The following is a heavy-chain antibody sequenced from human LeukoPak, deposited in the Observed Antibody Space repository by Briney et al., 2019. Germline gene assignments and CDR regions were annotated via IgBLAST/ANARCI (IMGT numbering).Heavy chain of an antibody. CDR1: GGSFSGYY. Sequence: KPSETLSLTCAVYGGSFSGYYLSWIRQPPGKGLECIGEINHSGSTNYNPSLKSRVTISVDTSKNHFSLKLSSVTAADTAVYYCARGWYSSYFDYWGQGTLVTVSS. J-gene: IGHJ4*02. CDR2: INHSGST. D-gene: IGHD6-19*01. CDR3: ARGWYSSYFDY. V-gene: IGHV4-34*01.